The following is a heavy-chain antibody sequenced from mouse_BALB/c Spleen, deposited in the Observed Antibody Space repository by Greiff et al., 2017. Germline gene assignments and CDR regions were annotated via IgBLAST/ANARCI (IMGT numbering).Heavy chain of an antibody. V-gene: IGHV1-77*01. Sequence: QVQLQPSGAELARPGASVKLSCKASGYTFTDYYINWVKQRTGQGLEWIGEIYPGSGNTYYNEKFKGKATLTADKSSSTAYMQLSSLTSEDSAVYFCAAVVATNAMDYWGQGTSVTVSS. CDR2: IYPGSGNT. J-gene: IGHJ4*01. D-gene: IGHD1-1*01. CDR1: GYTFTDYY. CDR3: AAVVATNAMDY.